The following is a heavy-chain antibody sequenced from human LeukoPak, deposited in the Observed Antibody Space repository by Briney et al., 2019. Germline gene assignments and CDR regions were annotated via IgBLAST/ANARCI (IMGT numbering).Heavy chain of an antibody. V-gene: IGHV1-18*01. CDR3: ARDPDHYYDSSGYYFSYYYYMDV. D-gene: IGHD3-22*01. CDR2: ISAYNGNT. Sequence: EASVKVSCKASGYTFTSYGISWVRQAPGQGLEWMGWISAYNGNTNYAQKLQGRVTMTTDTSTSTAYMELRSLRSDDTAVYYCARDPDHYYDSSGYYFSYYYYMDVWGKGTTVTVSS. CDR1: GYTFTSYG. J-gene: IGHJ6*03.